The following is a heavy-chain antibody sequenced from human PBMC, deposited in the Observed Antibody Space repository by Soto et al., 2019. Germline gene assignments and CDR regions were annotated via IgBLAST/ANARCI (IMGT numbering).Heavy chain of an antibody. CDR3: VKDPEYQLPYDY. CDR1: GFPFSGYG. D-gene: IGHD2-2*01. V-gene: IGHV3-30*18. Sequence: PGGSLRLSCAASGFPFSGYGMHWVRQAPGKGLEWVAVISFDGSNKYYADPVKGRFTISRDNSKNMLYLQMSSLRVEDTAVYYCVKDPEYQLPYDYWGQGTLVTVS. J-gene: IGHJ4*02. CDR2: ISFDGSNK.